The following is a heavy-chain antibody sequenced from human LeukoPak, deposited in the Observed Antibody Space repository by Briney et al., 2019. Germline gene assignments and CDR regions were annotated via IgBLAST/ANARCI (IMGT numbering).Heavy chain of an antibody. CDR2: IIPIFGTA. CDR3: ARGGDLRYYYMDV. J-gene: IGHJ6*03. CDR1: GGTFSSFA. D-gene: IGHD3-3*01. V-gene: IGHV1-69*05. Sequence: SVKVSCKASGGTFSSFAISWVRQAPGQGLEWMGGIIPIFGTANYAQKFQGRVTITTDESTSTAYMELSSLRSEDTAVYYCARGGDLRYYYMDVWGKGTTVTVSS.